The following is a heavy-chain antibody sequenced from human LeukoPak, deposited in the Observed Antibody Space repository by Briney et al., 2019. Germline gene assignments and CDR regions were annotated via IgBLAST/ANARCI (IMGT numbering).Heavy chain of an antibody. J-gene: IGHJ4*02. V-gene: IGHV3-23*01. CDR3: AKDLVGATLRLDFDY. CDR2: ISASGGST. CDR1: GFTFSSYA. Sequence: GGSLRLSCAASGFTFSSYAMSWVRQAPGKGLEWVSVISASGGSTHYADSVKGRFTISRDNPKNTLYLQMNSLGAEDTAVYYCAKDLVGATLRLDFDYWGQGTLVTVSS. D-gene: IGHD1-26*01.